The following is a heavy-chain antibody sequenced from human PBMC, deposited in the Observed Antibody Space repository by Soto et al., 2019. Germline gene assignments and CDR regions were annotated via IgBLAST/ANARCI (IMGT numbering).Heavy chain of an antibody. Sequence: QVQLQESGPGLVKPSQTLSLTCTVSGDSMTTVGYYWTWIRQHPGQGLEWIGFISYSGSTYFRSALKGRVAISADTSKNQFSLKLNSVTAADTAVYYCTRGDYWGQGTLVTVS. CDR1: GDSMTTVGYY. CDR2: ISYSGST. V-gene: IGHV4-31*03. J-gene: IGHJ4*02. CDR3: TRGDY.